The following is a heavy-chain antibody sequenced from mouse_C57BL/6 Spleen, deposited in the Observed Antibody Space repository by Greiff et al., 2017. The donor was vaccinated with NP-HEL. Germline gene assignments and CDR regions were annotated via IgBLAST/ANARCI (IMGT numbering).Heavy chain of an antibody. V-gene: IGHV1-4*01. J-gene: IGHJ2*01. Sequence: QVQLQQSGAELARPGASVKMSCKASGYTFTSYTMHWVKQRPGQGLEWIGYINPSSGYPKYNQKFKDQATLTADKSSSTAYMQLSSLTSEDSAVYYCATAPLFDYWGQGTTLTVSS. CDR3: ATAPLFDY. CDR2: INPSSGYP. CDR1: GYTFTSYT. D-gene: IGHD1-2*01.